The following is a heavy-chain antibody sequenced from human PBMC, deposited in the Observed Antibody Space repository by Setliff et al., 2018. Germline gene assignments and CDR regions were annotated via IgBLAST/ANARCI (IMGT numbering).Heavy chain of an antibody. CDR3: ASSSGWIPWIQH. J-gene: IGHJ1*01. Sequence: GGSLRLSCAASGFIFSTYWMSWVRQAPGKGLEWVANIKQDGSDKYYADSVKGRFTISRDNAKNSLFLQMNNLRAEDTALYYCASSSGWIPWIQHWGPGTLVTVSS. V-gene: IGHV3-7*01. CDR1: GFIFSTYW. D-gene: IGHD3-10*01. CDR2: IKQDGSDK.